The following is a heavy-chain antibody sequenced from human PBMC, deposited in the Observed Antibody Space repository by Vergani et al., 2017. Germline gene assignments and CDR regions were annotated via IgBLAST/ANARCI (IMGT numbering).Heavy chain of an antibody. Sequence: QVQLVQSGAEVKKPGASVKVSCRASGYSFSSYDISWVRQATGQGLEWMGWMNPKSGGTNYAQKSQGRVTMTRDTSISTAYMELSRLRSDDTAVYYCARGPYYFDYWGQGTLVTVSS. V-gene: IGHV1-2*02. CDR1: GYSFSSYD. CDR3: ARGPYYFDY. J-gene: IGHJ4*02. CDR2: MNPKSGGT.